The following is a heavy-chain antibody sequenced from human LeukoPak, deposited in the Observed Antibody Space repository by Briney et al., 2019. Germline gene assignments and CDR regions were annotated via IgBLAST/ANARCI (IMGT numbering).Heavy chain of an antibody. Sequence: PSETLSLTCTVSGGSISSYYWSWIRQPPGKGLEWIGFIYYSGSTYYNPSLKSRVTTSVDTSKNQFSPRLSSVTATDTAEYFCARHQMRYSYGTLFDYWGQGTLVTVSS. J-gene: IGHJ4*02. D-gene: IGHD5-18*01. V-gene: IGHV4-59*08. CDR2: IYYSGST. CDR1: GGSISSYY. CDR3: ARHQMRYSYGTLFDY.